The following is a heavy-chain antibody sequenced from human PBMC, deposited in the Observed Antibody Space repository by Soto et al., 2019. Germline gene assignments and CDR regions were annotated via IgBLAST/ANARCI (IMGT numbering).Heavy chain of an antibody. CDR1: GGSIGSYY. CDR3: ARTESSSWSFFYYGMDV. CDR2: VYYSDGT. D-gene: IGHD6-13*01. V-gene: IGHV4-59*01. Sequence: PSETLSLTCTVTGGSIGSYYWSWIRQSPGRGLEWIGCVYYSDGTNYNPSLKSRATMSMDKSNSQFSLRLRSVTAADTAVYYCARTESSSWSFFYYGMDVWGQGTTVTVSS. J-gene: IGHJ6*02.